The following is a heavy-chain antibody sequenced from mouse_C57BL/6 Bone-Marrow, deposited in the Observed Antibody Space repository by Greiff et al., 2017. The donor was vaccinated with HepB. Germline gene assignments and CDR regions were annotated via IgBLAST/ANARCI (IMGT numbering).Heavy chain of an antibody. V-gene: IGHV1-69*01. CDR3: AKDGYHWYFDV. CDR1: GYTFTSYW. Sequence: VQLQQPGAELVMPGASVKLSCKASGYTFTSYWMHWVKQRPGKGLEWIGEIDPSDSYTNYNQKLKGKSTLTVDKSSSTAYMQLSSLTSEDSAVYYCAKDGYHWYFDVWGTGTTVTVSS. D-gene: IGHD2-3*01. J-gene: IGHJ1*03. CDR2: IDPSDSYT.